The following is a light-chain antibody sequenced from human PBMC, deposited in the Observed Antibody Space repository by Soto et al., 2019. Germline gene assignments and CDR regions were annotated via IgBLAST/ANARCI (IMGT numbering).Light chain of an antibody. CDR2: EVN. V-gene: IGLV2-23*02. Sequence: QSALTQPASVSGSPGQSITISCTGTRSDVGLYNLVSWYPQLPGKAPKLIIYEVNERPSGISDRFSGFKSGNTASLTISGVQDEEEGYYYCCSYVGSSILMFGGGTQVTVL. CDR1: RSDVGLYNL. CDR3: CSYVGSSILM. J-gene: IGLJ3*02.